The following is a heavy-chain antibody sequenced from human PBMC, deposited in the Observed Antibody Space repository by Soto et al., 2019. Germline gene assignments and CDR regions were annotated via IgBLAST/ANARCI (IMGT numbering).Heavy chain of an antibody. J-gene: IGHJ4*02. CDR3: ARGGFHDYGAYVLSY. V-gene: IGHV1-2*04. CDR2: INPNSGGT. Sequence: QVQLVQSGAEVKKPGASVKVSCKASGYTFTGYYMHWVRQAPGQGLEWMGWINPNSGGTNYAQKFQGWVTMTRDTSISTAYMELSRLRSDDTAVYYCARGGFHDYGAYVLSYWGQGTLVTVSA. D-gene: IGHD4-17*01. CDR1: GYTFTGYY.